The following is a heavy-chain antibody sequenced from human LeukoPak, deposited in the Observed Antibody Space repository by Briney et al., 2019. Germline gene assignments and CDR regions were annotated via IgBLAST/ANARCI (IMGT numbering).Heavy chain of an antibody. CDR3: AKDRSITMIVVVIPDAFDI. J-gene: IGHJ3*02. CDR2: IGNNGGST. CDR1: GFTFSTYT. V-gene: IGHV3-23*01. D-gene: IGHD3-22*01. Sequence: GGSLRLSCAASGFTFSTYTMYWVRHPPGKRLEWVSIIGNNGGSTYYADSVKGRFTISRDNSKNTLYLQMNSLRAEDTAVYYCAKDRSITMIVVVIPDAFDIWGQGTMVTVSS.